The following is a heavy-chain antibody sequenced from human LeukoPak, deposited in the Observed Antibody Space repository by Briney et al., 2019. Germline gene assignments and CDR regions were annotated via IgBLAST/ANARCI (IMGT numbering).Heavy chain of an antibody. D-gene: IGHD1-7*01. V-gene: IGHV4-39*01. CDR1: GGFIRSSYYY. J-gene: IGHJ4*02. Sequence: SETLSLTCTVSGGFIRSSYYYWGWIHQPPGKGLEWIGNIYYSGSTYYNPSLKSRVTISVDTSKNQFSLKLSSVTAADTAVYYCARGRNWNLHFDYWGQGTLVTVSS. CDR2: IYYSGST. CDR3: ARGRNWNLHFDY.